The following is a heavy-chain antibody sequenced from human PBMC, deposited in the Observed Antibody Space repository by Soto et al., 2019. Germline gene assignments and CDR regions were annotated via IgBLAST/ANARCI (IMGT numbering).Heavy chain of an antibody. CDR2: ISAYNGNT. V-gene: IGHV1-18*01. J-gene: IGHJ6*02. CDR1: GYTFASYA. CDR3: ARNADIGDIGLVPAAINAMDV. D-gene: IGHD2-2*02. Sequence: ASVKVSCKASGYTFASYAISWMRQAPGQGLEWMGWISAYNGNTNYAQKFQGRVTITADKSTSTAYMELSSLRSEDTAVYYCARNADIGDIGLVPAAINAMDVWGRGTTVTVSS.